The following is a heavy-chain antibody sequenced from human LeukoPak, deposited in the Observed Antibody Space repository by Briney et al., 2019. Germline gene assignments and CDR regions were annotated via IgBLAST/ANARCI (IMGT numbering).Heavy chain of an antibody. Sequence: GGSLRLSCTASGFTFGDYAMSWFRQAPGKGLEWVSVIYSGGNTYYTDSVKGRFTISRDNPKNTVFLQMGSLRGEDTAVYYCARCYYDGSGFYYYFDYWGQGTLVTVSS. CDR1: GFTFGDYA. J-gene: IGHJ4*02. CDR3: ARCYYDGSGFYYYFDY. D-gene: IGHD3-22*01. CDR2: IYSGGNT. V-gene: IGHV3-53*01.